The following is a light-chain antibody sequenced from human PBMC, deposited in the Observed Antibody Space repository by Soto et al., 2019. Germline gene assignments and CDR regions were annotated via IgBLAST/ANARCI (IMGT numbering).Light chain of an antibody. V-gene: IGLV2-11*01. J-gene: IGLJ2*01. CDR2: DVT. CDR3: CSYAGSYILL. CDR1: SSDVGGYNF. Sequence: SALTQPRSVSGSPGQSVTISCTGTSSDVGGYNFVSWYQQHPGKAPKLMISDVTKRPSGVPDRFSGSKSGNAASLTISGLQAEDEADYYCCSYAGSYILLFGGGTKLTVL.